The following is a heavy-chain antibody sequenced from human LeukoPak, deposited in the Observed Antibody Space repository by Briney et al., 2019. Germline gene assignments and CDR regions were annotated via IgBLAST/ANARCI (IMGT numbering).Heavy chain of an antibody. CDR1: GFDLWRYA. CDR3: VKDRRYAGNSALSWFDP. Sequence: PGGSLRLSCEASGFDLWRYAMSWVRQAPGKGLEWVADISDGGEGTHYADSVKGRFTISRDNSDNKLYLQMDGLRADDTAVYYCVKDRRYAGNSALSWFDPWGQGTLVTVSS. CDR2: ISDGGEGT. V-gene: IGHV3-23*01. J-gene: IGHJ5*02. D-gene: IGHD4-23*01.